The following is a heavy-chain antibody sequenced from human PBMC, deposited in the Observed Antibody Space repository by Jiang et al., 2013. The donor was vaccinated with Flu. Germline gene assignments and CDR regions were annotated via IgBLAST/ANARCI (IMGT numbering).Heavy chain of an antibody. D-gene: IGHD2-21*02. CDR1: S. CDR2: ISSSSSTI. V-gene: IGHV3-48*02. CDR3: AITDLIDCGGDCARVDYDAFDI. Sequence: SMNWVARLQGRGLEWVSYISSSSSTIYYADSVKGRFTISRDNAKNSLYLQMNSLRDEDTAVYYCAITDLIDCGGDCARVDYDAFDIWGQGTMVTVSS. J-gene: IGHJ3*02.